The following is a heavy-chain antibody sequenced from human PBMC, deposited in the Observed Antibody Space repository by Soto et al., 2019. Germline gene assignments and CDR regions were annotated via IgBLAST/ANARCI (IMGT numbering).Heavy chain of an antibody. J-gene: IGHJ5*02. CDR1: GGSISSGGYY. Sequence: QVQLQESGPGLVKPSQTLSLTCTVSGGSISSGGYYWNWIRQHPGKGLEWIGYIYYIGSTYYNPALKTRVTRSLPTSKNPFPLKRSCVPTAVTAVYYCARSVCPWCPGTVVTVSS. V-gene: IGHV4-31*03. D-gene: IGHD3-16*01. CDR3: ARSVCP. CDR2: IYYIGST.